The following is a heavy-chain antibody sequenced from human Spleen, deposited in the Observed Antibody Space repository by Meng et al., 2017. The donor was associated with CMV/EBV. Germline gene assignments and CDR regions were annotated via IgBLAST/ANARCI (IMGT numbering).Heavy chain of an antibody. CDR1: GFTFSSYA. CDR2: ISYDGSNK. Sequence: GESLKISCAASGFTFSSYAMHWVRQAPGKGLEWVAVISYDGSNKYYADSVKGRFTISRDNSKNTLYLQMNSLRAEDTAVYYCAKVGYCSSTSCSLPFDYWGQGTLVTVSS. V-gene: IGHV3-30*04. CDR3: AKVGYCSSTSCSLPFDY. J-gene: IGHJ4*02. D-gene: IGHD2-2*01.